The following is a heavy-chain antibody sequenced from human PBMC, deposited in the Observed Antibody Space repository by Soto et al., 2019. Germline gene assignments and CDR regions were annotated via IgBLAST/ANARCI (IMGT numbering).Heavy chain of an antibody. D-gene: IGHD5-18*01. CDR3: GLQVWDSSY. CDR1: GFTFTHYG. V-gene: IGHV3-23*01. CDR2: INTNGDNT. J-gene: IGHJ4*02. Sequence: EVQLLESGGGLVQPGGSLRLSCAASGFTFTHYGMSWVRQAPGKGLEWVSSINTNGDNTHYADYVKGRFTISRDNSKNTVYLQVSSLRVEDTVVYYCGLQVWDSSYWGQGTLVTVSS.